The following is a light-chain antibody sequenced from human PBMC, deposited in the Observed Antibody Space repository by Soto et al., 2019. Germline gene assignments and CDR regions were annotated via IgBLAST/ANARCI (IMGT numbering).Light chain of an antibody. CDR3: CSSADRYTLV. V-gene: IGLV2-11*01. Sequence: QSALTQPRSVSGSPGQSVTISCTGTSSDFRGYHYVSWYQQHPGKAPKVIIYDFNKRPSGVPDRFSGSKSGNAASLTISGLQTDDEADYYCCSSADRYTLVFGGGTKLTVL. CDR2: DFN. CDR1: SSDFRGYHY. J-gene: IGLJ3*02.